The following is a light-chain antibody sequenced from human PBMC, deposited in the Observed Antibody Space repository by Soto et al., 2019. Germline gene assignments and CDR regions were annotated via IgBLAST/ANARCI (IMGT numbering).Light chain of an antibody. J-gene: IGKJ1*01. CDR3: LQDYDYLWT. Sequence: AIQVTQSPSSLSASVGDRVTITCRTRQGIRYGLGWYQQKPGEAPKLPIYDISSLRSGVPSRFSGSGSGTDFTLTISSLQPEDFATYDCLQDYDYLWTFGQGTKVDIK. CDR2: DIS. CDR1: QGIRYG. V-gene: IGKV1-6*01.